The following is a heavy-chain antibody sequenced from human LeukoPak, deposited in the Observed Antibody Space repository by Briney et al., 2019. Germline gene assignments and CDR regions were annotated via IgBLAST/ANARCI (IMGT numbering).Heavy chain of an antibody. J-gene: IGHJ4*02. V-gene: IGHV3-30*04. Sequence: GGSLRLSCAASGFTFSSYAMHWVRQAPRKGLEWVAVISYDGSNKYYADSVKGRFTISRDNSKNTLYLQMNSLRAEDTAVYYCARSGRYSYGYSGYWGQGTLVTVSS. CDR3: ARSGRYSYGYSGY. D-gene: IGHD5-18*01. CDR1: GFTFSSYA. CDR2: ISYDGSNK.